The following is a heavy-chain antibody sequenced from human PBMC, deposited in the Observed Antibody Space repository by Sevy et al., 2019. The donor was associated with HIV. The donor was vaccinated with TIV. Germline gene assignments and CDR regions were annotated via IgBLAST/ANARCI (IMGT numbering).Heavy chain of an antibody. V-gene: IGHV1-18*01. CDR2: ISAYNGNT. Sequence: ASVKVSCKASGYTFTSYGISWVRQAPGQGLEWMGWISAYNGNTNYAQKLQGRVTMTTDTSTNTAYMELRSLGSDDTAVYYCARVPICSGGSCYTETWIQLWGEFDYWGQGTLVTVSS. J-gene: IGHJ4*02. CDR1: GYTFTSYG. CDR3: ARVPICSGGSCYTETWIQLWGEFDY. D-gene: IGHD2-15*01.